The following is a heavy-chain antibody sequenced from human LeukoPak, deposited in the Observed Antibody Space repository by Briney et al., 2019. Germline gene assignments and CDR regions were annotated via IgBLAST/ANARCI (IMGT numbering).Heavy chain of an antibody. J-gene: IGHJ4*02. Sequence: GRSLRLSCAASGFTFSSYGMHWVRQAPGKGLEWVAVISYDGSNKYYADSVKGRFTISRDNSKNTLYLQMNSLRAEDTAVYYCARDLYYDSSGYYWYYWGQGTLVTVSS. D-gene: IGHD3-22*01. CDR1: GFTFSSYG. V-gene: IGHV3-30*03. CDR2: ISYDGSNK. CDR3: ARDLYYDSSGYYWYY.